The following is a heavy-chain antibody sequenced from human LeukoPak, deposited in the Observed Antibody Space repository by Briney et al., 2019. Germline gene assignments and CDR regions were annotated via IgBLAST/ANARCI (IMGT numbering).Heavy chain of an antibody. CDR2: ISAYNGNT. J-gene: IGHJ6*02. V-gene: IGHV1-18*01. CDR3: ARRSLGIAAAGSYYYYGMDV. Sequence: ASVTVSCKASGYTFTSYGISWVRQAPGQGLEWMGWISAYNGNTNYAQKLQGRVTMTTDTSTSTAYMELRSLRSDDTAVYYCARRSLGIAAAGSYYYYGMDVWGQGTTVTVSS. D-gene: IGHD6-13*01. CDR1: GYTFTSYG.